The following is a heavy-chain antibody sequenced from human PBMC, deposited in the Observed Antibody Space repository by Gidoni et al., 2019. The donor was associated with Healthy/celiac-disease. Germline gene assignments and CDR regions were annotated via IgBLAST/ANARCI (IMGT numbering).Heavy chain of an antibody. D-gene: IGHD4-4*01. CDR1: GGSFSGYY. CDR2: INHSGST. V-gene: IGHV4-34*01. CDR3: ARSLFYSNYPFDY. Sequence: QVQLQQWGAGLLKPSETLSLTCAVYGGSFSGYYWSWIRQPPGKGLEWIGEINHSGSTNYNPSLKSRVTISVDTSKNQFSLKLSSVTAADTAVYYCARSLFYSNYPFDYWGQGTLVTVSS. J-gene: IGHJ4*02.